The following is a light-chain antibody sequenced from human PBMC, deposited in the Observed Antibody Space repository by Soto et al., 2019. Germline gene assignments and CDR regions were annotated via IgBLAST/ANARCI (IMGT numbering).Light chain of an antibody. J-gene: IGLJ1*01. CDR2: RNN. V-gene: IGLV1-47*01. Sequence: QSVLTQPPSASGTPGQWVTISCSGSSSNIGSNYVYWYQQLPGTAPKLLIYRNNQRPSGGPDRCSGSKSGTSASLAIGGLRSEDEADYYCGAWDDSLSVYVFGTGTKLTVL. CDR1: SSNIGSNY. CDR3: GAWDDSLSVYV.